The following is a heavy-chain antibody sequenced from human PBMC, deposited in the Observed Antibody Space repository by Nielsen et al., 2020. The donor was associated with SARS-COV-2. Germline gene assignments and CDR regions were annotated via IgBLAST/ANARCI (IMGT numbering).Heavy chain of an antibody. Sequence: GESLKISCAASGFTFSSYSMNWVRQAPGKGLEWVSSISSSSSYIYYADSVKGRFTISRDNAKNSLYLQMNSLRAEDTAVYYCASSLLWFGEFPDAFDIWGQGTMVTVSS. CDR2: ISSSSSYI. V-gene: IGHV3-21*01. CDR3: ASSLLWFGEFPDAFDI. D-gene: IGHD3-10*01. J-gene: IGHJ3*02. CDR1: GFTFSSYS.